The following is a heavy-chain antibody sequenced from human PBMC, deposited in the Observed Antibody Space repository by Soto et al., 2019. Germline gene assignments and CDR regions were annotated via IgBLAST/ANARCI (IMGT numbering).Heavy chain of an antibody. Sequence: ASETLSLTCTVSGGSVSSGSYYWSWIRQPPGKGLEWIGYIYYSGSTNYNHSLKSRVTISVDTSKNQFSLKLSSVTAADTAVYYCASEDYYDSSGPFDYWGQGTLVTVSS. CDR1: GGSVSSGSYY. CDR3: ASEDYYDSSGPFDY. CDR2: IYYSGST. V-gene: IGHV4-61*01. D-gene: IGHD3-22*01. J-gene: IGHJ4*02.